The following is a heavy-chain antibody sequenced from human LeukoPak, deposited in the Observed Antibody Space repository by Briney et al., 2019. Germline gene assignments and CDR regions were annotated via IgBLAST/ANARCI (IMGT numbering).Heavy chain of an antibody. D-gene: IGHD1-20*01. CDR1: GFTFSAYA. CDR3: AKVITGAPPWRGAFDI. Sequence: GGSLRLSCAVSGFTFSAYAMSWVRQAPGKGLEWVSFIGGSGVSTWYADSVKGRFTFSRDNSKNTLYLQMNSLRAEDTAIYYCAKVITGAPPWRGAFDIWSQGTMVAVSS. CDR2: IGGSGVST. J-gene: IGHJ3*02. V-gene: IGHV3-23*01.